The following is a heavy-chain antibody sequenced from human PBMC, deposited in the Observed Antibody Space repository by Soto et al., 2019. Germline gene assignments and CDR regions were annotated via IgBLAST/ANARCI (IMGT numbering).Heavy chain of an antibody. Sequence: PSETLSLTCAVSGGSISSSNWWSWVRQPPGKGLEWIGEIYHSGSTNYNPSLKSRVTISVDKSKNQFSLKLSSVTAADTAVYYCARLGTYSGSFSYYYGMDVWGQGTTVTVSS. CDR1: GGSISSSNW. CDR2: IYHSGST. V-gene: IGHV4-4*02. D-gene: IGHD6-6*01. J-gene: IGHJ6*02. CDR3: ARLGTYSGSFSYYYGMDV.